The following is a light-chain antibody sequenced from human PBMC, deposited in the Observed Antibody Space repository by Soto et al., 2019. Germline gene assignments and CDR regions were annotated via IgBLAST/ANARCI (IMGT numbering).Light chain of an antibody. J-gene: IGKJ1*01. Sequence: DIQMTQSPSTLSASVGDRVTITCRSSQSISSRLAWYQQKPVKAPKLLIYKGSSLESGVQARVSGSGSGTEFTLTSSSLQYEDFAVYYCQQSKDRPPRFGQGTKVEIK. CDR2: KGS. V-gene: IGKV1-5*03. CDR3: QQSKDRPPR. CDR1: QSISSR.